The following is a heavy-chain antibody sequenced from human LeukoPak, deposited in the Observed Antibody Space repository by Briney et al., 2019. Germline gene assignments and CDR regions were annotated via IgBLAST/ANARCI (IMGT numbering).Heavy chain of an antibody. J-gene: IGHJ4*02. V-gene: IGHV4-4*02. CDR3: ARESGYYYDTRYFDY. D-gene: IGHD3-22*01. CDR1: GGSISSSNW. Sequence: SGTLSLTCAVSGGSISSSNWWSWVRQPPGKGLEWIGEIYHSGSTNYNPSLKSIVTISVDKSKNQFSLKLSSVTAADTAMYYCARESGYYYDTRYFDYWGQGTLVTVSS. CDR2: IYHSGST.